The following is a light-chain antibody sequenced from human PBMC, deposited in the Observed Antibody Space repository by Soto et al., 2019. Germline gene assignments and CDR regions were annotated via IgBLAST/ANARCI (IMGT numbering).Light chain of an antibody. V-gene: IGKV3-15*01. CDR2: GAS. CDR1: QSVSST. Sequence: EIVMTQSQATLSVSPGERATLSCRASQSVSSTLAWYQQKPGQAPRLLIYGASTRATGIPARFSGSGSGTEFTLTISSLQSEDFAVYYCQQYNDWPQTFGQGPKVEIK. J-gene: IGKJ1*01. CDR3: QQYNDWPQT.